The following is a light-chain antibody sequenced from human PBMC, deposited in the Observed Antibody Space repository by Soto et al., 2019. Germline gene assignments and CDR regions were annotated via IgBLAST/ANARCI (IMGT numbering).Light chain of an antibody. CDR1: SSNIGCNT. Sequence: QSVLTQPPSASGTPGQRVTISCSGSSSNIGCNTVNWYQHLPGTAPKFLIYSNNQRPSGVPDRFSGSKSGTSASLAISGLQSEDEADYYCSSYRITTVVFGSGTKLTVL. V-gene: IGLV1-44*01. CDR3: SSYRITTVV. J-gene: IGLJ1*01. CDR2: SNN.